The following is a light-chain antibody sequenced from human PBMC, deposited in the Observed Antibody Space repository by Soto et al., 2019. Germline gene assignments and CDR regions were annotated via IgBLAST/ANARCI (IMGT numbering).Light chain of an antibody. Sequence: QSALTQPASVSGSPGQSITISCTGASSDIGGSNYVSWFQQHPGKAPKLMIYEVINRPSGVSNRFSGSKSGNTASLTISGLQTEDEADYYCVSYAGGTYVFGTGTKVTVL. V-gene: IGLV2-14*01. CDR2: EVI. J-gene: IGLJ1*01. CDR3: VSYAGGTYV. CDR1: SSDIGGSNY.